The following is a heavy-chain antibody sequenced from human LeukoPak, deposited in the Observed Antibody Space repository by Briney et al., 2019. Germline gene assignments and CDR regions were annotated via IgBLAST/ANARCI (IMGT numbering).Heavy chain of an antibody. Sequence: SETLSLTCTVSGGSISTYSWTWVRQPPGKGLEWIGSVVTTTTKYSPALRSRVAISVDTSKNQFSLRLESVTTADTAVYYCARDTTVASGMQFWGQGALVTVSS. V-gene: IGHV4-4*07. CDR3: ARDTTVASGMQF. J-gene: IGHJ4*02. CDR1: GGSISTYS. CDR2: VVTTTT. D-gene: IGHD6-19*01.